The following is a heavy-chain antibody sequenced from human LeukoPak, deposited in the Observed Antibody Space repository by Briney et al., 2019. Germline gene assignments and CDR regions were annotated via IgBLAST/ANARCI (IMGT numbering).Heavy chain of an antibody. J-gene: IGHJ3*02. V-gene: IGHV7-4-1*01. CDR1: GYTFTTYA. CDR2: INTNTGNP. CDR3: ARDSFTDGASTFDI. D-gene: IGHD3-16*01. Sequence: GASVKVSCKASGYTFTTYAMNWVRQAPGQGPEWMGWINTNTGNPTYAQGFTGRFVFSLDTSVSTAYLQIFSLEVEDTAVYYCARDSFTDGASTFDIWGQGTMVTVSS.